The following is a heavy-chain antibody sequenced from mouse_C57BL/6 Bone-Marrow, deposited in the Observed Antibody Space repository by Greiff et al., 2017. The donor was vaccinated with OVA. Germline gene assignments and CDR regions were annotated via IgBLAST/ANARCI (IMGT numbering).Heavy chain of an antibody. CDR1: GFTFSDYY. CDR2: ISNGGGST. Sequence: EVKLVESGGGLVQPGGSLKLSCAASGFTFSDYYMYWVRQTPEKRLEWVAYISNGGGSTYYPDTVKGRFTISRDNAKNTLYLQMSRLKSEDTAMYYCARHPQEGYYGSSNYYAMDYWGQGTSVTVSS. V-gene: IGHV5-12*01. J-gene: IGHJ4*01. CDR3: ARHPQEGYYGSSNYYAMDY. D-gene: IGHD1-1*01.